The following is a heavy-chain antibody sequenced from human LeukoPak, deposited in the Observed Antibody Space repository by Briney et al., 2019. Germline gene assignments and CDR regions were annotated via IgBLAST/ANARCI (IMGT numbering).Heavy chain of an antibody. Sequence: PSETLSLTCTVSGGSINSYYWSWIRQPPGKGLEWIGYIYYSGSTNYNPSLKSRVTISVHTSKNQFSLKLSSVTAADTAVYYCARVLFTEEDAFDIWGQGTMVTVSS. V-gene: IGHV4-59*12. CDR3: ARVLFTEEDAFDI. CDR1: GGSINSYY. CDR2: IYYSGST. J-gene: IGHJ3*02.